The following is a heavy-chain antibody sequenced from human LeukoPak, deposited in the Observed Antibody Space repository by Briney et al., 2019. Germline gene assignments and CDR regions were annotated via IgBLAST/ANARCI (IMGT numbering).Heavy chain of an antibody. V-gene: IGHV1-46*01. D-gene: IGHD3-3*01. CDR2: VDPSVAAP. Sequence: ASVTISCTASAYAFTNSCFHWVRQTPRHGLQCLGIVDPSVAAPTYAQRFQGRVTMTRDTSTRTIYMELRSLQPEDTAVYYCAGSRLRFLQWDYWGQGTVVTVSS. CDR3: AGSRLRFLQWDY. J-gene: IGHJ4*02. CDR1: AYAFTNSC.